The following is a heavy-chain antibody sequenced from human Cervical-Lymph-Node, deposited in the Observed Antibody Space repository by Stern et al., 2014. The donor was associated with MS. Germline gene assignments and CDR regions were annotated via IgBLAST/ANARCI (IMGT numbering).Heavy chain of an antibody. V-gene: IGHV1-18*01. CDR2: ISPYTSNT. CDR3: ARVDYYESSGFFMS. J-gene: IGHJ5*02. CDR1: GYTFTMFG. D-gene: IGHD3-22*01. Sequence: QLVQSGPEVKKPGASVRVPCKASGYTFTMFGLSWVRQAPGQVLEWMGRISPYTSNTNFAEKFQGRGTLTTDTSTDTAYMELRNLKSDDTAVYYCARVDYYESSGFFMSWGQGTLVTVSS.